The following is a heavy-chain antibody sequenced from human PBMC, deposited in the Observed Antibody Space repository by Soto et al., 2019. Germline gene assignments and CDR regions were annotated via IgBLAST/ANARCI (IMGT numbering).Heavy chain of an antibody. V-gene: IGHV1-18*01. J-gene: IGHJ3*02. CDR2: ISAYNGNT. CDR1: GYTFTSYG. CDR3: ARDGELEWLLFPDAFDI. Sequence: ASVKVSCKASGYTFTSYGISWVRQAPGQGLEWMGWISAYNGNTNYAQKLQGRVTMTTDTSTSTAYMELRSLRSDDTAVYYCARDGELEWLLFPDAFDIWGQGTMVTVSS. D-gene: IGHD3-3*01.